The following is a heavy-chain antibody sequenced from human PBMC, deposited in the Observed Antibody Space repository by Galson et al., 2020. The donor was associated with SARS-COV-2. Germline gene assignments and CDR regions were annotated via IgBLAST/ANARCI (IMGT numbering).Heavy chain of an antibody. CDR3: ARDLGFGIFYDSSGYYL. J-gene: IGHJ5*02. CDR1: GFTFSSYG. V-gene: IGHV3-33*01. D-gene: IGHD3-22*01. CDR2: IWYDGSNK. Sequence: GGSLRLSCAASGFTFSSYGMHWVRQAPGKGLEWVAVIWYDGSNKYYADSVKGRFTISRDNSKNTLYLQMNSLRAEDTAVYYCARDLGFGIFYDSSGYYLWGQGTLVTVSS.